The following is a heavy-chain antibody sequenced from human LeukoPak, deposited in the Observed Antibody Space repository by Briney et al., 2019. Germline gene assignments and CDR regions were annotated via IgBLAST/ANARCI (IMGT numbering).Heavy chain of an antibody. CDR1: GGSISSYY. CDR3: ARDGEDYGDYANWFDP. CDR2: IYYSGST. Sequence: SETLSLTCTVSGGSISSYYWSWIRQPPGKGLEWIGYIYYSGSTNYNPSLKSRVTISVDTSKNQFSLKLSSVTAADTAVYYCARDGEDYGDYANWFDPWGQGTLVTVSS. D-gene: IGHD4-17*01. V-gene: IGHV4-59*01. J-gene: IGHJ5*02.